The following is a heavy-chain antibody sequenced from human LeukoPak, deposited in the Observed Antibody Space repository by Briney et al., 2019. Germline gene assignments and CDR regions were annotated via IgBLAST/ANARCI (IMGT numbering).Heavy chain of an antibody. J-gene: IGHJ4*02. CDR2: ISYDGSNK. V-gene: IGHV3-30*04. CDR1: GFTFSSYA. D-gene: IGHD5-12*01. CDR3: ARDRGGYDLLYYFDY. Sequence: PGRSLRLSCAASGFTFSSYAMHWVRQAPGKGLEWVAVISYDGSNKYYADSLKGRFTISRDNSKNTLYLQMNSLRAEDTAVYYCARDRGGYDLLYYFDYWGQGTLVTVSS.